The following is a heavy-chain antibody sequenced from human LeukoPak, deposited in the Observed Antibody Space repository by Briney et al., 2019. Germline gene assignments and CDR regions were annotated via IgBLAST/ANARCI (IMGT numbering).Heavy chain of an antibody. J-gene: IGHJ6*03. CDR2: ISYDGSNK. CDR3: ASELDELEYYYYYYMDV. V-gene: IGHV3-30-3*01. CDR1: GFTFSSYA. Sequence: PGGSLRLSCAASGFTFSSYAMHWVRQAPGKGLEWVAVISYDGSNKYYADSVKGRFTISRDNSKNTLYLQMNSLRAEDTAVYYCASELDELEYYYYYYMDVWGKGTTVTVPS. D-gene: IGHD3-3*01.